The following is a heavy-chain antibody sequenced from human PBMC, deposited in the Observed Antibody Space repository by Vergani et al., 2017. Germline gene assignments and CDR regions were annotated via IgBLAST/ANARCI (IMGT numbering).Heavy chain of an antibody. CDR3: ARGAPRDRVRFDY. Sequence: QLQLQESGPGLVKPSETLSLTCTVSGGSISSSSYYWGWIRQPPGKGLEWIGSIYYSGSTYYNPSLKSRVTISVDTSKNQFSLKLSSVTAADTAVYYCARGAPRDRVRFDYWGQGTLVTVSS. V-gene: IGHV4-39*07. J-gene: IGHJ4*02. CDR1: GGSISSSSYY. D-gene: IGHD1-14*01. CDR2: IYYSGST.